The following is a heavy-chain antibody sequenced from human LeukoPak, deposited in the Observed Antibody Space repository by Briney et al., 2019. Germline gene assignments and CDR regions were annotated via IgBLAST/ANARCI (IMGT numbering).Heavy chain of an antibody. CDR1: GGTFSSYA. D-gene: IGHD5-18*01. CDR2: IIPIFGTA. J-gene: IGHJ4*02. Sequence: SVKVSSKASGGTFSSYAISWVRQAPGQGLEWMGGIIPIFGTANYAQKFQGRVTITADESTSTAYMELSSLRSEDTAVYYCARGGYSYGLPLGYWGQGTLVTVSS. V-gene: IGHV1-69*01. CDR3: ARGGYSYGLPLGY.